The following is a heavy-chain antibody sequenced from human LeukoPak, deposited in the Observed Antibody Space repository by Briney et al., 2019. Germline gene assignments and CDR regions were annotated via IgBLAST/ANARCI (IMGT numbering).Heavy chain of an antibody. Sequence: ASVKVSCKASGGTFSSYAISWVRQAPGQGLEWMGGIIPIFGTANYAQKFQGRVTITADESTSTAYMELSSLRSEDTAVYYCARALWRYYDSSGYYYLFDYWGQGTLVTVS. D-gene: IGHD3-22*01. CDR3: ARALWRYYDSSGYYYLFDY. J-gene: IGHJ4*02. CDR2: IIPIFGTA. V-gene: IGHV1-69*13. CDR1: GGTFSSYA.